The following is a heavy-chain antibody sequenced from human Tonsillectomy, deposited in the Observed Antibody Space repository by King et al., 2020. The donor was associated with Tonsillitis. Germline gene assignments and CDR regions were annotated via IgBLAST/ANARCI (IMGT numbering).Heavy chain of an antibody. CDR2: IGTAGDT. J-gene: IGHJ6*03. V-gene: IGHV3-13*04. D-gene: IGHD6-13*01. CDR1: GFTFSAYD. CDR3: ARGIYSSSWYRPYYYYMDV. Sequence: VQLVESGGGLVQPGGSLRLSCAASGFTFSAYDMPWVRQATGKGLEWVSAIGTAGDTYYPGSVKGRFTISRENAKKSLYLQMNSLRAGDTAVYYCARGIYSSSWYRPYYYYMDVWGKGTTVTVSS.